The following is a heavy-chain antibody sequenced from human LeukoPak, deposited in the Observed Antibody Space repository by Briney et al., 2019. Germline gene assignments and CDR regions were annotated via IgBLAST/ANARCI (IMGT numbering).Heavy chain of an antibody. J-gene: IGHJ4*02. CDR3: ARAAVGARPYYFDY. V-gene: IGHV3-21*01. CDR1: GFTFSSYS. Sequence: GGSLRLSCAASGFTFSSYSMNWVRQAPGKGLEWVSSISSSSSYIYYADSVKGRFTISRDNAKNSLYLQMNSLRAEDTAVYYCARAAVGARPYYFDYWGQGTLVTVSS. D-gene: IGHD1-26*01. CDR2: ISSSSSYI.